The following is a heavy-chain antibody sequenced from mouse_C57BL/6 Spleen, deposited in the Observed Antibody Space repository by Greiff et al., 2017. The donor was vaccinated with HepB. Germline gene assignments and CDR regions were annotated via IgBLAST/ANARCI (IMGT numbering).Heavy chain of an antibody. D-gene: IGHD2-4*01. Sequence: QVQLQQPGAELVKPGASVKLSCKASGYTFTSYWMHWVKQRPGQGLEWIGMIHPNSGSTNYNEKFKSKATLTVDKSSSTAYMQLSSLTSEDSAVYYCARSDDYDGYSAMDYWGQGTSVTVSS. CDR3: ARSDDYDGYSAMDY. V-gene: IGHV1-64*01. CDR2: IHPNSGST. CDR1: GYTFTSYW. J-gene: IGHJ4*01.